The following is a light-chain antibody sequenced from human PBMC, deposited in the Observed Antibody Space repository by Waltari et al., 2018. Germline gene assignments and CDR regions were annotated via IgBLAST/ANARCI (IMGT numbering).Light chain of an antibody. CDR2: EVN. CDR3: CSYAGSPTFVI. J-gene: IGLJ2*01. CDR1: SSDVGSYNL. Sequence: QSALTQPASVSGSPGQSITLPCTGPSSDVGSYNLVSWYQQRPGKAPRLMIYEVNKRPSGVSNRFSGSKSGNTASLTISGLQAEDEADYYCCSYAGSPTFVIFGGGSKLTVL. V-gene: IGLV2-23*02.